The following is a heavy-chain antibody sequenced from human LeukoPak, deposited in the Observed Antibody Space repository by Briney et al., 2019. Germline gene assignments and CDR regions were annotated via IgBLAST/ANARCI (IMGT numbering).Heavy chain of an antibody. CDR2: IKQDGSEK. Sequence: GGSLRLSCGASGFTFSSYWMSRVRQAPGKGLEWVANIKQDGSEKYYVDSVKGRFTISRDNSENTLFLQMNSLRAEDTAIYYCAKSPSSAAGINCWGQGILVTVSS. CDR1: GFTFSSYW. D-gene: IGHD6-13*01. CDR3: AKSPSSAAGINC. V-gene: IGHV3-7*03. J-gene: IGHJ4*02.